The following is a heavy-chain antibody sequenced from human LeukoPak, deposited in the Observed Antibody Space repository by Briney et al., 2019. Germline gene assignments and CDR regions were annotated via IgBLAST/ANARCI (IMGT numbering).Heavy chain of an antibody. V-gene: IGHV4-4*07. J-gene: IGHJ5*02. CDR2: IYSTGST. CDR3: ARGGRITLLRGVLNWFDP. CDR1: GGSISSYY. Sequence: PSETLSLTCTVSGGSISSYYWSWIRQPAGRGLEWIGRIYSTGSTNYNPSLKSRVTMSVDTSKNQFSLKLSSVTAADTAVYHCARGGRITLLRGVLNWFDPWGQGALVTVSS. D-gene: IGHD3-10*01.